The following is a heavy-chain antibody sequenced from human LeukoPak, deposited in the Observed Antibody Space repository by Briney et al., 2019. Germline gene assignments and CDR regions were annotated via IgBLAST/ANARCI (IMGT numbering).Heavy chain of an antibody. CDR1: GFTFSSYS. V-gene: IGHV3-21*01. CDR3: ARDGSWYRMDAFDI. Sequence: GGSLRLSCAASGFTFSSYSMNWVRQAPGKGLEWVSSISSSSSYIYYADSVKGRFTISRDNAKNSLYLQMNSLRAEDTAVYYCARDGSWYRMDAFDIWGQGTMVTVSS. CDR2: ISSSSSYI. J-gene: IGHJ3*02. D-gene: IGHD6-13*01.